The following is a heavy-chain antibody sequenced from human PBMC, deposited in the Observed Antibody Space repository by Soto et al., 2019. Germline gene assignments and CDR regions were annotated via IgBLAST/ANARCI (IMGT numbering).Heavy chain of an antibody. Sequence: GESLKVSCKFSGYSFASYWSGWVRQMPGKGLEWMGIIYPGDSDTRYSPSFQGHVTISADKSFTTAYLQWSSLKASDTAMYYCAQSPRLTEAFDIWGQGTIVTVSS. CDR3: AQSPRLTEAFDI. CDR1: GYSFASYW. V-gene: IGHV5-51*01. CDR2: IYPGDSDT. J-gene: IGHJ3*02.